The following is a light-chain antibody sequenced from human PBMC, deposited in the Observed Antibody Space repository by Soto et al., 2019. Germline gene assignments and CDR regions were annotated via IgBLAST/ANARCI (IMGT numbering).Light chain of an antibody. Sequence: DIVLTQSPATLSLSPGERATLSCRASQTVSNYLAWYQQKPGQAPRILIYEASKRATGTPARFSGSGSGTDSSLTISSLKPEDDAVDYCHQRSDSHQFGQGTRLDSK. CDR1: QTVSNY. CDR2: EAS. J-gene: IGKJ5*01. V-gene: IGKV3-11*01. CDR3: HQRSDSHQ.